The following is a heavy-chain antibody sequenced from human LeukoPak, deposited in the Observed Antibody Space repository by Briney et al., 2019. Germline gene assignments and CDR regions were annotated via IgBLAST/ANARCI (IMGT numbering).Heavy chain of an antibody. CDR1: GYNFPSYG. CDR2: IRPHTGET. Sequence: ASVTVSCKASGYNFPSYGINWVRQAPGQGLEWMGWIRPHTGETNCAQRFQDRVTMTTDTSTTTAYMELRSLRFDDTAVYYCARDRGGKGSAIFYWGQGSLVIVSS. V-gene: IGHV1-18*01. J-gene: IGHJ4*02. CDR3: ARDRGGKGSAIFY. D-gene: IGHD2-2*01.